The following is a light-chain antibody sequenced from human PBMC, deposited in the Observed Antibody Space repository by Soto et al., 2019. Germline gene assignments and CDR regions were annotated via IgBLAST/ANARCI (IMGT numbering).Light chain of an antibody. CDR3: SSYTSSSTLV. CDR1: SSDVGGYNY. Sequence: QSVLTQPASASGSPGQSITISCTGTSSDVGGYNYVSWYQQHPGKAPKLMIYEVSNRPSGVSNRFSGSKSGNTASLTISGLQAEDEAAYYCSSYTSSSTLVFGTGTKVTV. J-gene: IGLJ1*01. V-gene: IGLV2-14*01. CDR2: EVS.